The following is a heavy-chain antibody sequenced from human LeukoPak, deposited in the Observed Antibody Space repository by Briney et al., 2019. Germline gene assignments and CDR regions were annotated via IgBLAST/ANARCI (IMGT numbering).Heavy chain of an antibody. J-gene: IGHJ3*02. Sequence: GGSLRLSCSASGFTFSSYAMHWVRQAPGKGLEWVAVISYDGSNKYYADSVKGRFTISRDNAKNSLYLQMNSLRAEDTAVYYCASHCCSGGSCYPDAFDIWGQGTMVTVSS. CDR3: ASHCCSGGSCYPDAFDI. D-gene: IGHD2-15*01. V-gene: IGHV3-30-3*01. CDR1: GFTFSSYA. CDR2: ISYDGSNK.